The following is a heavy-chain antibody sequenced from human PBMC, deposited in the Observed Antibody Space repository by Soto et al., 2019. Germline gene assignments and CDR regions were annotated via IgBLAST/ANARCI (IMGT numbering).Heavy chain of an antibody. D-gene: IGHD3-3*01. CDR3: ARLTXTIFGVVIPDYYYGMDV. V-gene: IGHV1-2*02. Sequence: ASVKVSCKASGYTFTGYYMHWVRQAPGQGLEWMGWINPNSGGTNYAQKFQGRVTMTRDTSISTAYVELSRLRSDDTAVYYCARLTXTIFGVVIPDYYYGMDVWGQGTTVTVSS. J-gene: IGHJ6*02. CDR1: GYTFTGYY. CDR2: INPNSGGT.